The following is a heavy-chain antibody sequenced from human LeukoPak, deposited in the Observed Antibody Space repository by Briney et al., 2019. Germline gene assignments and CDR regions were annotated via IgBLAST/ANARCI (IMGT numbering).Heavy chain of an antibody. CDR1: GFTFSGSA. Sequence: GGSLRLSCAASGFTFSGSAMHWVRQASGKGLEWVGRIRSKANSYATAYAASVKGRFTISRDDSKNTAYLQMNSLKTEDTAVYYCTRHGISAYCGGDCYSTPFDHWGQGTLVTVSS. J-gene: IGHJ4*02. V-gene: IGHV3-73*01. D-gene: IGHD2-21*02. CDR2: IRSKANSYAT. CDR3: TRHGISAYCGGDCYSTPFDH.